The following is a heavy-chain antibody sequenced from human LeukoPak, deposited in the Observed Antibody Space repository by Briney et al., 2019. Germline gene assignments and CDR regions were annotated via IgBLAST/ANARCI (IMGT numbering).Heavy chain of an antibody. D-gene: IGHD6-6*01. Sequence: GGSLRLSCAASGFTFSSYAMSWVRQAPGKGLEWVSAISGSGGSTYYADSVKGRFTISRDNSKNTLYLQMNSLRAEDTAVYYCARLIAARVLLDAFDIWGQGTMVTVSS. CDR1: GFTFSSYA. V-gene: IGHV3-23*01. CDR3: ARLIAARVLLDAFDI. CDR2: ISGSGGST. J-gene: IGHJ3*02.